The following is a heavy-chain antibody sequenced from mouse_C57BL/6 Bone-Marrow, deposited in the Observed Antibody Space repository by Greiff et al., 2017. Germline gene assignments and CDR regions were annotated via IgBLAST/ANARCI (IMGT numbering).Heavy chain of an antibody. CDR3: ASGGYGSSFWYFEV. V-gene: IGHV1-52*01. CDR1: GYTFTSYW. CDR2: IDPSDSET. D-gene: IGHD1-1*01. J-gene: IGHJ1*03. Sequence: QVHVKQPGAELVRPGSSVKLSCKASGYTFTSYWMHWVKQRPIQGLEWIGNIDPSDSETHYNQKFKDKATLTVDKSSSTAYMQLSSLTSEDSAVYYCASGGYGSSFWYFEVWDTGTTVTVSS.